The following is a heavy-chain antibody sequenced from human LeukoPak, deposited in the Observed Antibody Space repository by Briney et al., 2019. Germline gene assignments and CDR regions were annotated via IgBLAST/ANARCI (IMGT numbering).Heavy chain of an antibody. D-gene: IGHD5-12*01. V-gene: IGHV3-21*04. J-gene: IGHJ6*02. CDR2: ISGSSYYI. CDR3: ARDYSGYDRSSPDV. CDR1: GFTFSSYT. Sequence: GGSLRLSCVASGFTFSSYTVNWVRQTPGKGLEWVSSISGSSYYIYYADSVRGRFTISRDNAENSAYLQMNSLRAEDTAVYYCARDYSGYDRSSPDVWGQGTTVTVSS.